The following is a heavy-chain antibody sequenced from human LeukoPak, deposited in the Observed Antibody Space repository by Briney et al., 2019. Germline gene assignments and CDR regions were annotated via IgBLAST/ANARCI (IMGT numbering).Heavy chain of an antibody. J-gene: IGHJ4*02. D-gene: IGHD2-2*01. CDR1: GYTFTDYY. CDR3: ARVYCSSTSCYYFDY. CDR2: INPNSGGT. V-gene: IGHV1-2*02. Sequence: ASVTVSCKASGYTFTDYYMHWVRQAPGQGLEWMGWINPNSGGTNYAQKFRGRVTMTRDTSISTSYMELSGLRSDDTAVYSCARVYCSSTSCYYFDYWGQGTLVTVSS.